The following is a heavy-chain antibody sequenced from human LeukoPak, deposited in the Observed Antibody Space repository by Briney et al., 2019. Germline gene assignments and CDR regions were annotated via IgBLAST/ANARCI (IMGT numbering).Heavy chain of an antibody. V-gene: IGHV3-33*01. Sequence: PGRSLRLSCAASGFTFSSYGMHWVRQAPGKGLEWVAVIWYDGSNKYYADSVKGRFTISRDNSKNTLYLQMNSLRAEDTAVYYCARDRVQQLGAPLGYWGQGTLVTVSS. CDR1: GFTFSSYG. D-gene: IGHD6-13*01. J-gene: IGHJ4*02. CDR2: IWYDGSNK. CDR3: ARDRVQQLGAPLGY.